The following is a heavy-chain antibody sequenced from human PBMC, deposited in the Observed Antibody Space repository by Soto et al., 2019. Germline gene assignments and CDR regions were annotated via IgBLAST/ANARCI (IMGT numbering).Heavy chain of an antibody. CDR2: ISGTGGTT. D-gene: IGHD2-2*01. J-gene: IGHJ6*02. Sequence: GWSLRLSCASSVFTFSTFAMSWVRQAPGKGLEWVSTISGTGGTTYYADSAKGRFTISRDNSKNTLYLQMNSLRAEDTAIYYCARYCSSTSCQIRYGMDVWGQGTTVTVSS. CDR3: ARYCSSTSCQIRYGMDV. V-gene: IGHV3-23*01. CDR1: VFTFSTFA.